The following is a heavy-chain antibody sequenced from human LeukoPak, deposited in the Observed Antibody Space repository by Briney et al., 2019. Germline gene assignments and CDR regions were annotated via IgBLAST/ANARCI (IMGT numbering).Heavy chain of an antibody. J-gene: IGHJ5*02. V-gene: IGHV3-11*04. Sequence: GGSLRLSCAASGFTFSNAWMSWVRPAARRGLEWVSYISSSAGTISYTDSVKGRFAISRDNAKNSLYLQMNSLRAEDTAVYYCARDQQLQWFDPWGQGTLVTVSS. CDR3: ARDQQLQWFDP. CDR1: GFTFSNAW. CDR2: ISSSAGTI. D-gene: IGHD6-13*01.